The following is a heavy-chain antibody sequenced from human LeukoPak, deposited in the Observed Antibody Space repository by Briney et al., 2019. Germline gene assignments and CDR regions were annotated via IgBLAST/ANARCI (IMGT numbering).Heavy chain of an antibody. D-gene: IGHD2-15*01. CDR2: ISSSGSTI. J-gene: IGHJ4*02. CDR3: ARPHCGGGSCYLDY. CDR1: GFTFSSYA. V-gene: IGHV3-48*01. Sequence: PGGSLRLSCAASGFTFSSYAMSWVRQAPGKGLEWVSYISSSGSTIYYADSVKGRFTISRDNSKNTLYLQMNNLRVEDAAVYYCARPHCGGGSCYLDYWGQGTLVTVSS.